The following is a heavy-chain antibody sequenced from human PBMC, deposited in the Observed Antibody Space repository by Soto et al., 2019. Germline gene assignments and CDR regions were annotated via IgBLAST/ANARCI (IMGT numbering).Heavy chain of an antibody. CDR3: AKGPSSWYLGRHFDY. D-gene: IGHD6-13*01. CDR1: GFTFDDYA. J-gene: IGHJ4*02. V-gene: IGHV3-9*01. Sequence: EVQLVESGGGLVQPGRSLRLSCAAPGFTFDDYAMHWVRQAPGKGLEWVSGISWNSGSIGYADSVKGRFTISRDNAKNSLYLQMTSLRAEDTALYYCAKGPSSWYLGRHFDYWGQGTLVTVSS. CDR2: ISWNSGSI.